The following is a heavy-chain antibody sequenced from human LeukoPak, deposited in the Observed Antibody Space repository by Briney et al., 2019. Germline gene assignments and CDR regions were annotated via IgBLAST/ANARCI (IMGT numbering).Heavy chain of an antibody. J-gene: IGHJ4*02. V-gene: IGHV3-30-3*01. CDR3: ARDRLNRAYCGDDCYSAAFDY. Sequence: GGSLRLSCAASGFTFSGYGMHWVRQAPGKGLEWVAIISYDGSDKYYADSVKGRFTISRDDSRNTLYLQMNSLRPEDTAVYYCARDRLNRAYCGDDCYSAAFDYWGQGTLVTVSS. CDR1: GFTFSGYG. D-gene: IGHD2-21*02. CDR2: ISYDGSDK.